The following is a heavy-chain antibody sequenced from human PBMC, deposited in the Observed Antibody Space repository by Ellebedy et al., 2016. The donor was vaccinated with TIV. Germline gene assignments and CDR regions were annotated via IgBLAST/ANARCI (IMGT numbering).Heavy chain of an antibody. J-gene: IGHJ4*02. CDR2: IIPILGIA. D-gene: IGHD3-22*01. V-gene: IGHV1-69*04. CDR3: ARGYYYDSSGYQLFDY. Sequence: SVKVSXXASGGTFSSYAISWVRQAPGQGLEWMGRIIPILGIANYAQKFQGRVTITADKSTSTAYMELSSLRSEDTAVYYCARGYYYDSSGYQLFDYWGQGTLVTVSS. CDR1: GGTFSSYA.